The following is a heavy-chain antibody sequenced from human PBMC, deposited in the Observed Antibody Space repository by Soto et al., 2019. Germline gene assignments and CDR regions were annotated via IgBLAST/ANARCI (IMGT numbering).Heavy chain of an antibody. Sequence: GGSLRLSCAASGFTFSSYSMNWVRQAPGKGLEWVSYISSSSSTIYYADSVKGRFTISRDNAKNSLYLQMNSLRDEDTAVYYCARDGTRVVGAILVGAFDIWGQGTMVTVSS. D-gene: IGHD3-3*01. CDR1: GFTFSSYS. V-gene: IGHV3-48*02. CDR3: ARDGTRVVGAILVGAFDI. J-gene: IGHJ3*02. CDR2: ISSSSSTI.